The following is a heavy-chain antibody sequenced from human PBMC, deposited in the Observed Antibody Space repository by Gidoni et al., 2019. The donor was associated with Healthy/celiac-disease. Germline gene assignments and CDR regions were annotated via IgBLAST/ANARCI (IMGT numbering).Heavy chain of an antibody. J-gene: IGHJ4*02. Sequence: QVQLVESGGGVVQPGGSLRLSCAASGFTFSSYGMHWVRQAPGKGLEWVAFIRYDGSNKYYADSVKGRFTISRDNSKNTLYLQMNSLRAEDTAVYYCANVYSSSWWFDYWGQGTLVTVSS. CDR3: ANVYSSSWWFDY. D-gene: IGHD6-13*01. V-gene: IGHV3-30*02. CDR1: GFTFSSYG. CDR2: IRYDGSNK.